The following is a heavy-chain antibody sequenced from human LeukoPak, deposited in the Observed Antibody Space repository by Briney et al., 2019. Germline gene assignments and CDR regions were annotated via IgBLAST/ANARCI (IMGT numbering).Heavy chain of an antibody. V-gene: IGHV3-7*01. Sequence: GGSLRLSCGTSGFTFSDSWMSWFRQAPGQGREWVASIKDDGSDKYYLDSVRGRFTISRDNAEDSLYLQLADLRAEDTAVFYCARHLLRGQNFDYWGQGTLVTVSS. CDR3: ARHLLRGQNFDY. CDR1: GFTFSDSW. CDR2: IKDDGSDK. J-gene: IGHJ4*02.